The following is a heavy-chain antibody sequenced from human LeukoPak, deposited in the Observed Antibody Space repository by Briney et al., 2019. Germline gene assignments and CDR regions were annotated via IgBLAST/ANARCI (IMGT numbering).Heavy chain of an antibody. V-gene: IGHV4-59*08. J-gene: IGHJ5*02. Sequence: SETLSLICTVFGDSVGRDFWSWIRQPPGKGLEWVGYVYSSGTTNYSPSLKSRVTISLDTSNNEVSLELSSVTAADTAVYYCARHGKTWFGEYPRPYKWFDLWGQGTLVSVSS. CDR2: VYSSGTT. CDR1: GDSVGRDF. CDR3: ARHGKTWFGEYPRPYKWFDL. D-gene: IGHD3-10*01.